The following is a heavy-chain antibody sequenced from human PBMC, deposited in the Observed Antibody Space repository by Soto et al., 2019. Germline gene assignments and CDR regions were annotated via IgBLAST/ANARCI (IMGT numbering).Heavy chain of an antibody. CDR2: IYPGDSDT. CDR3: ARRMAGRWKQWDYYYGMDV. D-gene: IGHD6-19*01. V-gene: IGHV5-51*01. CDR1: GYSFTSYW. Sequence: GESLKISCKGSGYSFTSYWIGWVRQMPGKGLEWMGIIYPGDSDTRYSPSFQGQVTISADKSISTAYLQWSSLKASDTAMYYCARRMAGRWKQWDYYYGMDVWGQGTTVTVSS. J-gene: IGHJ6*02.